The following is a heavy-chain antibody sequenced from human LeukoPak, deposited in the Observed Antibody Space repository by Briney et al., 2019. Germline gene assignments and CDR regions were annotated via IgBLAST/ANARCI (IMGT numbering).Heavy chain of an antibody. V-gene: IGHV4-59*11. CDR1: GGSISSHY. Sequence: PSETLSLTCTVSGGSISSHYWSWIRQPPGKGLEWIGYIYYSGSTNYNPSLKSRVTISVDTSKNQFSLKLGSVTAADTAVYYCARDPGYSYGPGAFDIWGQGTMVTVSS. CDR3: ARDPGYSYGPGAFDI. J-gene: IGHJ3*02. CDR2: IYYSGST. D-gene: IGHD5-18*01.